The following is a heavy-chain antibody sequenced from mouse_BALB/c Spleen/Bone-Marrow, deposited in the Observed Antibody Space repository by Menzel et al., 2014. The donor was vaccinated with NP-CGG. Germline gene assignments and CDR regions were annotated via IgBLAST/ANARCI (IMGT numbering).Heavy chain of an antibody. CDR1: GYTFTEYT. D-gene: IGHD2-1*01. Sequence: VQLKESGPELVKPGASVKISCKTSGYTFTEYTMHWVKQSHGKSLEWIGTINPNNGGTSYNQNFKGKATLTVDESSSTAYMELHSLTSEDSAVYYCARRRGNYEIDYWGQGTTVTVSS. J-gene: IGHJ4*01. CDR2: INPNNGGT. V-gene: IGHV1-18*01. CDR3: ARRRGNYEIDY.